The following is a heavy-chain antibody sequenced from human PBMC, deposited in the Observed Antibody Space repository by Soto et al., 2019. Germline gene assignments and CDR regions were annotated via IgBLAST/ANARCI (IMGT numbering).Heavy chain of an antibody. Sequence: QVQLVESGGGEVQPGRSLTISCAASGFTFSTYGMHWVRQTPGKGLEWVAVISYDGTNKFYSDSVKGRFTISRDNFKNTIAPQRTSMRSDDTAVYSCAKDLQSYGDYDYYCYGMDVWGLGTRVTVSS. CDR3: AKDLQSYGDYDYYCYGMDV. V-gene: IGHV3-30*18. D-gene: IGHD4-17*01. CDR1: GFTFSTYG. J-gene: IGHJ6*02. CDR2: ISYDGTNK.